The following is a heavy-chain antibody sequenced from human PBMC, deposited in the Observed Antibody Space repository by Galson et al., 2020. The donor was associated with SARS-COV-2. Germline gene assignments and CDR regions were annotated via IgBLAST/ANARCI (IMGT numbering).Heavy chain of an antibody. CDR3: ASLGNPILVAGTQGVNWFAP. Sequence: TGGSLRLSCAASGFPFSSNWMHWVRQGPGKGLVWVSRINSDGSSTAYADSVKGRFTISRDNTKNTLYLQMESLRGDDTAVYYCASLGNPILVAGTQGVNWFAPWGQGSLVTVSS. V-gene: IGHV3-74*01. J-gene: IGHJ5*02. CDR2: INSDGSST. D-gene: IGHD7-27*01. CDR1: GFPFSSNW.